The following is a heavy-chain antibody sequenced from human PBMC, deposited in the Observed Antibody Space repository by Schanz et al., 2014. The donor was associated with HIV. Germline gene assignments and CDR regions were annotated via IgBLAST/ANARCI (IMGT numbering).Heavy chain of an antibody. J-gene: IGHJ4*02. CDR2: LIPIFGTP. Sequence: QVQLVQSGAEVKKPGSSVKVSCKTSGDSFTSDAINWVRQAPGQGLEWMGGLIPIFGTPNYAQKFQGRVTIPADESTDTAYMELSSLRSEDTAVYYCARGRETVTTYFDFWGQGTLVTVSS. CDR1: GDSFTSDA. CDR3: ARGRETVTTYFDF. D-gene: IGHD4-17*01. V-gene: IGHV1-69*01.